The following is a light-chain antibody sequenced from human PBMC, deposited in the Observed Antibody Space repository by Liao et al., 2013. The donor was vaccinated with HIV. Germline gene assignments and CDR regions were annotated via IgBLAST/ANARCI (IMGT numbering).Light chain of an antibody. CDR3: QAWDTSTVG. CDR2: YDS. Sequence: SYELTQPPSVSVSPGQTASITCSGDKLGDKYACWYQQKPGQAPVLVIYYDSDRPSGIPERFSGSNSGNTATLTISGTQAMDEADYYCQAWDTSTVGFGGGTKLTVL. J-gene: IGLJ2*01. CDR1: KLGDKY. V-gene: IGLV3-1*01.